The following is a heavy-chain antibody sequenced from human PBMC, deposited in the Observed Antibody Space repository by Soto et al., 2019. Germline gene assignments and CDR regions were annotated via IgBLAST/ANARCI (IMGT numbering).Heavy chain of an antibody. Sequence: QVQLQESGPGLVKPSQTLSLTCTVSGGSVSSGADYWSWIRQHPEKGLEWIGYIYYSGGTYYNPSFKSRITISIDTSKNQFSLKVNSVSAADTAVYYCARDPSGYYGMDVWGQGTTVTVSS. V-gene: IGHV4-31*03. CDR3: ARDPSGYYGMDV. CDR2: IYYSGGT. D-gene: IGHD3-10*01. J-gene: IGHJ6*02. CDR1: GGSVSSGADY.